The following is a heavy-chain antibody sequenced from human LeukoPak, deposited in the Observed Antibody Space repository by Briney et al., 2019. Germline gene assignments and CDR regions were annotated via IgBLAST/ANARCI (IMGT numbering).Heavy chain of an antibody. CDR2: INPNSGGT. D-gene: IGHD5-18*01. Sequence: GASVKVSCKASGYTFTGYYMHWVRQAPGQGLEWMGWINPNSGGTNYAQKFQGRVTMTRDTSISTAYMELSRLRSDDTAVYYCARDPYTAMVTNWFDPWGQGTLVTVSS. V-gene: IGHV1-2*02. CDR1: GYTFTGYY. J-gene: IGHJ5*02. CDR3: ARDPYTAMVTNWFDP.